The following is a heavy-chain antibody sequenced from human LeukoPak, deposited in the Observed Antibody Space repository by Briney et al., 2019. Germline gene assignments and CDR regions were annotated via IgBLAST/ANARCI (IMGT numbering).Heavy chain of an antibody. D-gene: IGHD2-2*01. CDR3: TSPVVPAAPTSYYYGMDV. Sequence: GGSLKLSCAASGFTFSGSAMHWVRQASGKGLEWVGRTRSKANSYATAYAASVKGRFTISRDDSKNTAYLQMNSLKTEDTAVYYCTSPVVPAAPTSYYYGMDVWGQGTTVTVSS. V-gene: IGHV3-73*01. CDR1: GFTFSGSA. CDR2: TRSKANSYAT. J-gene: IGHJ6*02.